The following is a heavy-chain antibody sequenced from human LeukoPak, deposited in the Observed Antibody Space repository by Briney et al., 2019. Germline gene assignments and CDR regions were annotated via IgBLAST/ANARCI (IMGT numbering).Heavy chain of an antibody. J-gene: IGHJ4*02. CDR3: TKGFYDSGSSLSALDH. Sequence: GGSLRLSCAASGFTFSSYGMSWVRQAPGKGLQWVSGISVSGGTTHYADSVKGRFTISRDNSKHTLYLQMNSLRAEDPALYYCTKGFYDSGSSLSALDHWGQGTLVTVSS. CDR1: GFTFSSYG. CDR2: ISVSGGTT. D-gene: IGHD3-10*01. V-gene: IGHV3-23*01.